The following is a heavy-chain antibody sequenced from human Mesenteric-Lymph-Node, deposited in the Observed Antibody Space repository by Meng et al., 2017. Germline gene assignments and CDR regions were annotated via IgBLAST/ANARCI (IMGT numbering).Heavy chain of an antibody. CDR1: DFTFSSNA. D-gene: IGHD5-24*01. V-gene: IGHV3-30*04. CDR2: ISYDGSNK. J-gene: IGHJ4*02. Sequence: SLKISCAASDFTFSSNAMHWVRQAPGKGLEWGAVISYDGSNKYYEDSGKGRFTISRNNSKNTMYLQMNRLRAEDTAVYYCATIEREGYNYYYIDAWGQGTLVTVSS. CDR3: ATIEREGYNYYYIDA.